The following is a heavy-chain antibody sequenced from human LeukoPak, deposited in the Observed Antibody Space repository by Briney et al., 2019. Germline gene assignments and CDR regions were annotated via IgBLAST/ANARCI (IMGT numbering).Heavy chain of an antibody. D-gene: IGHD2-15*01. CDR3: AKEEWSRYCSGGSCPHFDY. CDR2: INTSGGST. V-gene: IGHV1-46*01. Sequence: ASVKVSCKASGYTFTSYYMHWVRQAPGQGLEWMGIINTSGGSTSYAQKFQGRVTMTRDTSTTTVYMELSSLRSEDTAVYYCAKEEWSRYCSGGSCPHFDYWGQGTLVTVSS. CDR1: GYTFTSYY. J-gene: IGHJ4*02.